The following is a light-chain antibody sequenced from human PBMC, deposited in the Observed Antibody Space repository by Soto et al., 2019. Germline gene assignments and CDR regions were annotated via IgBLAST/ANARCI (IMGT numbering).Light chain of an antibody. CDR1: QSVLYSSSDKNY. CDR3: QQYCSSPWT. V-gene: IGKV4-1*01. Sequence: DIVMTQSPDSLAVSRGERATINCRSSQSVLYSSSDKNYLAWYQQKPGQPPKLLIYWASTRESGVPDRFSGSGSGTDFTLTISSLQAEDVVVYYCQQYCSSPWTFGQGTKVEIK. CDR2: WAS. J-gene: IGKJ1*01.